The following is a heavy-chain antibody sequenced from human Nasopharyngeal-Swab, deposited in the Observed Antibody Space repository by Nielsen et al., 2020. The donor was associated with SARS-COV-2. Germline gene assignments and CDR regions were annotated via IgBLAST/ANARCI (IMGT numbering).Heavy chain of an antibody. CDR2: IKQDESEK. D-gene: IGHD3-22*01. CDR3: ARHYDSSGYYLTYFDY. J-gene: IGHJ4*02. CDR1: GFTFSNYW. Sequence: GESLKISCAVSGFTFSNYWMSWVRQAPGKGLEWVANIKQDESEKSYVDSVKGRFTISRDNAKNSLSLQMSGLRDEDTAVYYCARHYDSSGYYLTYFDYWGQGTLVTVSS. V-gene: IGHV3-7*01.